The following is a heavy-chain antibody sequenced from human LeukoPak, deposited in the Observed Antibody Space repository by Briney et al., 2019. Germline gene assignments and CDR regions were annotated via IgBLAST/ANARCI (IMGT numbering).Heavy chain of an antibody. CDR3: ARGGDYYDSSGYYTPGAFDI. CDR2: ISAYNGNT. J-gene: IGHJ3*02. D-gene: IGHD3-22*01. V-gene: IGHV1-18*01. CDR1: GYTFTSYG. Sequence: ASVKVSCKASGYTFTSYGISWVRQAPGQGLKWMGWISAYNGNTNYAQKLQGRVTMTTDTSTSTAYMELRSLRSDDTAVYYCARGGDYYDSSGYYTPGAFDIWGQGTMVTVSS.